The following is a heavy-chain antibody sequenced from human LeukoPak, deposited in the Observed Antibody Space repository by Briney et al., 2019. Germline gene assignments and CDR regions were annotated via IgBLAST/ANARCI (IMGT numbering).Heavy chain of an antibody. J-gene: IGHJ4*02. D-gene: IGHD6-6*01. V-gene: IGHV3-23*01. CDR1: GFTFSSYA. Sequence: GGSLRLSCAASGFTFSSYAMTWVRQAPGKGPEWVSAISGGGDGTYYADSVKGRFTISRDNSKNTLYLQMSSLRVEDAAVYYCAKDYLYRSSSNWGQGTLVTVSS. CDR3: AKDYLYRSSSN. CDR2: ISGGGDGT.